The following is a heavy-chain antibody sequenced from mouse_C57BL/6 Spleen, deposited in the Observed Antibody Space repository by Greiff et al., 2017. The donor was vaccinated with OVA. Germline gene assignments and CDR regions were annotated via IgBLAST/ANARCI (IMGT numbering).Heavy chain of an antibody. D-gene: IGHD1-1*01. V-gene: IGHV5-4*01. CDR2: ISDGGSYT. CDR3: ARDYYGSSYGAMDY. Sequence: EVQLQESGGGLVKPGGSLKLSCAASGFTFSSYAMSWVRQTPEKRLEWVATISDGGSYTYYPDNVKGRFTISRDNAKNNLYLQMSHLKSEDTAMYYCARDYYGSSYGAMDYWGQGTSVTVSS. CDR1: GFTFSSYA. J-gene: IGHJ4*01.